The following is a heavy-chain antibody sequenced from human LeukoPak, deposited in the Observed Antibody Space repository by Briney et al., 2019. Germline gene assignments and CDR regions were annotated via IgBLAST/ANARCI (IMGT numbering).Heavy chain of an antibody. Sequence: PGGSLRLSCAASGFTFSSYEMNWVRQAPGKGLEWIGSIYYSGSTYYNPSLKSRVTISVDTSKNQFSLKLSSVTAADTAVYYCARLQNYYGSGSSIDYWGQGTLVTVSS. CDR2: IYYSGST. CDR1: GFTFSSYE. D-gene: IGHD3-10*01. V-gene: IGHV4-39*01. J-gene: IGHJ4*02. CDR3: ARLQNYYGSGSSIDY.